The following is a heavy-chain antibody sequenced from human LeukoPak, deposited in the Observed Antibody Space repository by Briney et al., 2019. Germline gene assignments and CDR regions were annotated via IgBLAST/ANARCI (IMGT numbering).Heavy chain of an antibody. CDR2: IIPIFGTA. D-gene: IGHD6-19*01. CDR1: GGTFSSYA. J-gene: IGHJ5*02. V-gene: IGHV1-69*01. CDR3: ARDYGSGSRFDP. Sequence: SVKVSCKASGGTFSSYAISWVRQAPGQGLEWMGGIIPIFGTANYAQKFQGRVTITADESTSAAYMELSSLRSEDTAVYYCARDYGSGSRFDPWGQGTLVTVSS.